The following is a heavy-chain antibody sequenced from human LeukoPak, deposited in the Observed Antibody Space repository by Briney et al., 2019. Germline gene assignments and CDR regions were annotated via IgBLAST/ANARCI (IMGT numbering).Heavy chain of an antibody. CDR3: ARFHCSGGSCYSGTYYYMDV. D-gene: IGHD2-15*01. V-gene: IGHV1-8*01. J-gene: IGHJ6*03. Sequence: GASVKVSCKASGYTFTSYDINWVRQATGQGLAWMGWMNPNSGNTGYAQKLQGRVTMTRNTSISTAYMELSSLRSEDTAVYYCARFHCSGGSCYSGTYYYMDVWGKGTTVTVSS. CDR2: MNPNSGNT. CDR1: GYTFTSYD.